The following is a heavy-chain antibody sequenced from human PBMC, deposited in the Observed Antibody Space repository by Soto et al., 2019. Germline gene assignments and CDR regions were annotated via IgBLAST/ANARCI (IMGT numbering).Heavy chain of an antibody. J-gene: IGHJ6*02. CDR2: ISYDGSNK. Sequence: PGGSLRLSCAASGFTFSSYAMHWVRQAPGKGLEWVAVISYDGSNKYYADSVKGRFTISRDNSKNTLYLQMNSLRAEDTAVYYCARDNSSSSWLSTGWACMDVWGQGTTVTVSS. D-gene: IGHD6-13*01. V-gene: IGHV3-30-3*01. CDR1: GFTFSSYA. CDR3: ARDNSSSSWLSTGWACMDV.